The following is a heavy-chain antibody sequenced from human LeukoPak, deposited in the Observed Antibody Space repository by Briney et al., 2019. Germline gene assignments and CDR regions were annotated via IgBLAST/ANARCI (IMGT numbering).Heavy chain of an antibody. Sequence: SQTLSLTCTVSGGSISSGGSIGSFYWTWIRQPAGKGLEWIGRIDAAGRTNYNPSLRGPVTISVDTSKNQFSLKLSSVTAADTAVYYCARLNSGRDYWGQGTLVTVSS. J-gene: IGHJ4*02. CDR1: GGSISSGGSIGSFY. CDR2: IDAAGRT. CDR3: ARLNSGRDY. V-gene: IGHV4-61*02. D-gene: IGHD1-26*01.